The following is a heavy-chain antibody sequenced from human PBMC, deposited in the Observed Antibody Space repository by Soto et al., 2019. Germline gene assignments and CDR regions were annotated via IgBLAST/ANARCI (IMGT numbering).Heavy chain of an antibody. Sequence: ASVKGSCKAGGYTFTGYYVHLVRHAPVQGLEWMGWINPNSGGTNYAQKFQGWVTMTRDTSISTAYMELSRLRSDDTAVYYCARERIAAAGTFYYYYGMDVRGQGTTVPVSS. CDR3: ARERIAAAGTFYYYYGMDV. CDR1: GYTFTGYY. V-gene: IGHV1-2*04. J-gene: IGHJ6*01. D-gene: IGHD6-13*01. CDR2: INPNSGGT.